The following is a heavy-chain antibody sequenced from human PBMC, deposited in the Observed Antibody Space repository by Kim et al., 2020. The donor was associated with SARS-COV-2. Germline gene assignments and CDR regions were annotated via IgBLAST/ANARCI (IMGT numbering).Heavy chain of an antibody. V-gene: IGHV3-7*01. J-gene: IGHJ4*02. CDR1: GFTFSSYW. CDR3: ARDPSIRDSSSWYSDY. D-gene: IGHD6-13*01. Sequence: GGSLRLSCAASGFTFSSYWMSWVRQAPGKGLEWVANIKQDGSEKYYVDSVKGRFTISRDNAKNSLYLQMNSLRAEDTAVYYCARDPSIRDSSSWYSDYWGQGTLVTVSS. CDR2: IKQDGSEK.